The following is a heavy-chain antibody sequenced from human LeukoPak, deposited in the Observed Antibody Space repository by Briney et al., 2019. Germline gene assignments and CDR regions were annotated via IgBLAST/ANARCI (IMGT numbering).Heavy chain of an antibody. CDR2: IYPGDSDT. D-gene: IGHD6-13*01. J-gene: IGHJ3*02. V-gene: IGHV5-51*01. Sequence: GESLKISCKGSGYSFTSYWIGWVRQMPGKGLEWMGIIYPGDSDTRYSPSFQGQVTISADKSISTAYLQWSSLKASDTAMYYCARHEFGLAAVAADAFDIWGQGTMVTVSS. CDR3: ARHEFGLAAVAADAFDI. CDR1: GYSFTSYW.